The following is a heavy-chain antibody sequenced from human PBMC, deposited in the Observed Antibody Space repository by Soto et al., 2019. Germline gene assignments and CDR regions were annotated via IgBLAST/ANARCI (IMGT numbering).Heavy chain of an antibody. J-gene: IGHJ4*02. Sequence: QVQLVQSGAEVKKPGASVKVSCKASGYSFTSYYMHWVRQAPGQGLEWMGIIDPSGGSTSYAQKFQGRVIMTRDTSTSTIYMELSSLRSEDTAVYYCARDYDYVGGDYWGQGTLVTVSS. CDR3: ARDYDYVGGDY. D-gene: IGHD3-16*01. CDR2: IDPSGGST. CDR1: GYSFTSYY. V-gene: IGHV1-46*01.